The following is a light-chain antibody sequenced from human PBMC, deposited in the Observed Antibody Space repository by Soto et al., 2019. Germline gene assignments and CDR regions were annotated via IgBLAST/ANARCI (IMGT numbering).Light chain of an antibody. Sequence: SYELTQPPSVSLAPGQTASITCGGDNIGSESVHWYQQKPGQAPVLVVYDYNDRPSGIPERFSGSNSGNSATLTISRVEAGDEADHYCQVWDSSRDHPWVFGGGTKLTVL. J-gene: IGLJ3*02. V-gene: IGLV3-21*02. CDR2: DYN. CDR3: QVWDSSRDHPWV. CDR1: NIGSES.